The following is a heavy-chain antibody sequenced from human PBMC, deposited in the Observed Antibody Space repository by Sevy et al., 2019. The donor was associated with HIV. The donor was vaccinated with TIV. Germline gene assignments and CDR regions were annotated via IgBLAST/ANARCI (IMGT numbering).Heavy chain of an antibody. V-gene: IGHV3-30-3*01. CDR1: GFTFSSYA. D-gene: IGHD2-2*01. Sequence: GGSLSLSCAASGFTFSSYAMPWVRQAPGKGLEWVAVISDDGSNKYYAASVKGRFTISRDNSKNTLYLQMNSLRAEDTAVYYCARARYCISTSCYGGEFDYWGQGTLVTVSS. CDR2: ISDDGSNK. J-gene: IGHJ4*02. CDR3: ARARYCISTSCYGGEFDY.